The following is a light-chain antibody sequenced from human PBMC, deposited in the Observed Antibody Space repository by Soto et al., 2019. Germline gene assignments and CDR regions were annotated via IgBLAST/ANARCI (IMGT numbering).Light chain of an antibody. CDR2: GAS. CDR1: QSVSSTF. CDR3: QQYHDTGT. Sequence: EIVLTQSPGTLSLSPGERATLSCRASQSVSSTFLAWYQQKPGQAPRLPISGASSRATGIPDRFSGSGSGTEVTLTISRLEPEEFAVYYCQQYHDTGTFGQGTKV. V-gene: IGKV3-20*01. J-gene: IGKJ1*01.